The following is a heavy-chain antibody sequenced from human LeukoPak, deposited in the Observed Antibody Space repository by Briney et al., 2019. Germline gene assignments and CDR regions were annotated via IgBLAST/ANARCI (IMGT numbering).Heavy chain of an antibody. Sequence: PSETLSLTCTVSGGSISSYYWSWIRQPPGKGLEWIGYIYYSGSTNYNPSLKSRVTISVDTSKNQFSLNLSSVTAAHTAVYYCARHDYGDSELDYWGQGTLVTVSS. D-gene: IGHD4-17*01. J-gene: IGHJ4*02. CDR3: ARHDYGDSELDY. V-gene: IGHV4-59*01. CDR2: IYYSGST. CDR1: GGSISSYY.